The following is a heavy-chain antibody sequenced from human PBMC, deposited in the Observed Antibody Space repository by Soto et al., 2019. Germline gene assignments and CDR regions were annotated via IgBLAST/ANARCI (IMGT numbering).Heavy chain of an antibody. D-gene: IGHD3-3*01. CDR3: ARRITIFGVTPHFDY. CDR1: GGSVSSSSYY. V-gene: IGHV4-39*01. J-gene: IGHJ4*02. CDR2: VYYSGST. Sequence: SETLSLTYTVSGGSVSSSSYYWGWVRQPPGKGLEWIGSVYYSGSTYYNPSLKSRVTISVDTSKNQFSLKLSSVTAADTAVYYCARRITIFGVTPHFDYWGQGTLVTVSS.